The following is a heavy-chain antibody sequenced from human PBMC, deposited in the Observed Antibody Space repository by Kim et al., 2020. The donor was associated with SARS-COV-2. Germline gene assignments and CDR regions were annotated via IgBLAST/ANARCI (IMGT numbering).Heavy chain of an antibody. J-gene: IGHJ3*02. Sequence: NPTLKIRVTISVDTSTNQFSLKLSSVTAADTAVYYCARQDYGGNSEAFDIWGQGTMVTVSS. D-gene: IGHD4-17*01. V-gene: IGHV4-39*01. CDR3: ARQDYGGNSEAFDI.